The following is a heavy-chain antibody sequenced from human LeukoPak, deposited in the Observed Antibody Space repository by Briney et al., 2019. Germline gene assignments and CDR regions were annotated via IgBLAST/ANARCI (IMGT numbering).Heavy chain of an antibody. J-gene: IGHJ3*02. D-gene: IGHD1-26*01. CDR1: GFTFSSFW. CDR3: ARVRVGATTGDTFDI. CDR2: ISGSGVST. Sequence: TGGSLRLSCAASGFTFSSFWMHWVRQAPGKGLEWVSAISGSGVSTYYADSVKGRFTISRDNSNNTLYLQMNSLRVEDTAVYYCARVRVGATTGDTFDIWGQGTMVAVAS. V-gene: IGHV3-23*01.